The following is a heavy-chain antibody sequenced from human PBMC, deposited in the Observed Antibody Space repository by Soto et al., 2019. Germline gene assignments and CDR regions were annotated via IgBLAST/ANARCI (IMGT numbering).Heavy chain of an antibody. CDR2: IIPIFGTA. D-gene: IGHD1-26*01. CDR3: ARENSGSHYAFDI. CDR1: GGTFSSYA. V-gene: IGHV1-69*13. Sequence: SVKVSCKASGGTFSSYAISWVRQAPGQGLEWMGGIIPIFGTANYAQKFQGRVTITADESTSTAYMELSSLRSGDTAVYYCARENSGSHYAFDIWGQGTMVTVSS. J-gene: IGHJ3*02.